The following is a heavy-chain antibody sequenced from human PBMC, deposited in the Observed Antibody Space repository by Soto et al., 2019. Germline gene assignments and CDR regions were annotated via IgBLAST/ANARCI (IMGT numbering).Heavy chain of an antibody. CDR3: TTPLGYSSSWYDFDY. Sequence: PGGSLRLSCAASGFTFSSYSMSWVRQTPGKGLEWVSHISGGSSLIYYADSVKGRFTISRDNAENTLYLQMNSLKTEDTAVYYCTTPLGYSSSWYDFDYWGQGTLVTVSS. V-gene: IGHV3-48*01. D-gene: IGHD6-13*01. CDR2: ISGGSSLI. CDR1: GFTFSSYS. J-gene: IGHJ4*02.